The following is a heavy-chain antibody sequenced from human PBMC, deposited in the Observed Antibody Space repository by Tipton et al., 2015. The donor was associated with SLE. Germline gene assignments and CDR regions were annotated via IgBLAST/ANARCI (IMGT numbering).Heavy chain of an antibody. D-gene: IGHD2/OR15-2a*01. CDR2: INHSGST. CDR1: GGSFSGYY. V-gene: IGHV4-34*01. J-gene: IGHJ3*02. CDR3: ARAIVIIASKRGAFDI. Sequence: GLVKPSETLSLTCAVYGGSFSGYYWSWIRQPPGRGLEWIGEINHSGSTNYNPSLKSRVTISEDTSKNQFSLKLSSVTAADTAVYYCARAIVIIASKRGAFDIWGQGTMVTVSS.